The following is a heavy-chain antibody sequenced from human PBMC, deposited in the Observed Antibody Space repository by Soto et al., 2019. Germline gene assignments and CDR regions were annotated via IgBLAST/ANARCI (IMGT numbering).Heavy chain of an antibody. CDR1: GGSFSDYY. D-gene: IGHD6-25*01. V-gene: IGHV4-59*08. CDR2: IYYSGST. J-gene: IGHJ4*02. Sequence: QVQLQESGPGLVKPSETLSLTCTVSGGSFSDYYWSFIRQPPGKGLEWIGNIYYSGSTKYNPSLKSRVTISVDTSKNQFSLKVRSVTAADTAVYYCATSAGGGSEGRFDYWGQGTLVPVSS. CDR3: ATSAGGGSEGRFDY.